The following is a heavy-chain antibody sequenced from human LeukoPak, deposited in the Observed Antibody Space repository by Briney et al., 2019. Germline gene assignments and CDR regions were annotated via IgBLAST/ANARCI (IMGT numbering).Heavy chain of an antibody. J-gene: IGHJ4*02. V-gene: IGHV3-48*03. CDR3: ARNLYSSSWGFDY. Sequence: GGSLRLSCAASGFTFSSYEMNWVRQAPGKGLEWVSYISSSGSTIYYADSVKGRFTISRDNAKNSLYLQMNSLRAEDTAVYYCARNLYSSSWGFDYWGQGTLVTVSS. CDR1: GFTFSSYE. D-gene: IGHD6-13*01. CDR2: ISSSGSTI.